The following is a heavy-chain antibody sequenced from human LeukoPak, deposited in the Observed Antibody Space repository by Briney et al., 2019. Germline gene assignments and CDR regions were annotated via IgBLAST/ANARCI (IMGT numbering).Heavy chain of an antibody. D-gene: IGHD6-6*01. J-gene: IGHJ4*02. CDR1: GFTFSSYA. CDR2: IKQDGSEK. CDR3: AREDSSSYTPFDY. V-gene: IGHV3-7*01. Sequence: GGSLRLSCAASGFTFSSYAMSWVRQAPGKGLEWVANIKQDGSEKYYVDSVKGRFTISRDNAKNSLYLQMNSLRAEDTAVYYCAREDSSSYTPFDYWGQGTLVTVSS.